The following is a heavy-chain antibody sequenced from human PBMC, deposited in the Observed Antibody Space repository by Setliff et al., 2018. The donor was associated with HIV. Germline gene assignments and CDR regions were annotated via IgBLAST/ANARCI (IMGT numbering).Heavy chain of an antibody. V-gene: IGHV3-30*04. CDR1: EFTFSSYA. J-gene: IGHJ5*02. CDR3: ARCSTASAHSVSWFDP. CDR2: ISYDGSNK. D-gene: IGHD2-2*01. Sequence: SLRLSCEASEFTFSSYAMHWVRQAPGKGLEWVAVISYDGSNKYYADSVKGRFTISRDNSKNTLYLQMNSLRAEDTAVYYCARCSTASAHSVSWFDPWGQGTLVTVSS.